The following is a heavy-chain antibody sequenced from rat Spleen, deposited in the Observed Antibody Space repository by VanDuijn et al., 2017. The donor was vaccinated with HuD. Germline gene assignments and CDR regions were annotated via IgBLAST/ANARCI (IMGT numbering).Heavy chain of an antibody. Sequence: EVQLVESGGGLVQPGRSLKVSCVASGFTFSNYGMAWVRQTPTKGLEWVASISTGVGRTYYPDSVKGRFTISRDNAKNALYLQMNNLRSEDTAIYYCTRLLGEGISYYWYFDFWGPGTMVTVSS. CDR2: ISTGVGRT. CDR1: GFTFSNYG. J-gene: IGHJ1*01. D-gene: IGHD1-11*01. V-gene: IGHV5S13*01. CDR3: TRLLGEGISYYWYFDF.